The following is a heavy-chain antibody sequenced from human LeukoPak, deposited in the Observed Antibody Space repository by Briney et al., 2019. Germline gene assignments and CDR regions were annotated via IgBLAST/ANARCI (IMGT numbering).Heavy chain of an antibody. D-gene: IGHD3-10*01. J-gene: IGHJ4*02. CDR3: ARDLGYYYGSGSYYNEDY. CDR1: GDTLTELS. Sequence: GASVKVSCKVSGDTLTELSTNWVRQAPGQGLEWMGGFPPKNGEAIYAQKFQGRVTMTEDTSTDTAYMELSRLRSDDTAVYYCARDLGYYYGSGSYYNEDYWGQGTLVTVSS. CDR2: FPPKNGEA. V-gene: IGHV1-24*01.